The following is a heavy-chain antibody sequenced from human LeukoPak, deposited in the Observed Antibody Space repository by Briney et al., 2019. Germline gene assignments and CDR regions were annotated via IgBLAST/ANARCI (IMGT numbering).Heavy chain of an antibody. CDR3: ARTVRLGELSPSYYFDY. Sequence: GGSLRLSCAASGFTVSSNYMSWVRQAPGKGLEWVSVIYSGGSTYYADSVKGRFTISRHNSKNTLYLQMNSLRAEDTAVYYCARTVRLGELSPSYYFDYWGQGTLVTVSS. J-gene: IGHJ4*02. V-gene: IGHV3-53*04. CDR1: GFTVSSNY. CDR2: IYSGGST. D-gene: IGHD3-16*02.